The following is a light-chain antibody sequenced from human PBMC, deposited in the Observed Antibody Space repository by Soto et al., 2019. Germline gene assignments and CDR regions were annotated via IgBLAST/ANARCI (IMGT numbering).Light chain of an antibody. Sequence: QAVVTQEPSLTVSPGGTVTLTCASSTGTVTRGYYPTWFQQKPGQPPRALIYSTTYKHSWTPARFSGSLLGGKAALTLSPVQPEDEAEYYCLLYSGDAVVFGGGTKLTVL. CDR3: LLYSGDAVV. CDR1: TGTVTRGYY. CDR2: STT. J-gene: IGLJ2*01. V-gene: IGLV7-43*01.